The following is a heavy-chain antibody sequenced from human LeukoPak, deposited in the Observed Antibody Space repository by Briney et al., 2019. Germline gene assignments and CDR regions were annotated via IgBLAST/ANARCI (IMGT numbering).Heavy chain of an antibody. Sequence: GASVKVSCKASGYTFTGYYRHWVRQAPGQGLEWMGWINPNSGGTNYAQKFQGRVTMTRDTSISTAYMELSSLRPEDTAVYYCASNAGTVGYYYYYMDVWGKGTTVTVSS. D-gene: IGHD6-13*01. CDR3: ASNAGTVGYYYYYMDV. V-gene: IGHV1-2*02. J-gene: IGHJ6*03. CDR2: INPNSGGT. CDR1: GYTFTGYY.